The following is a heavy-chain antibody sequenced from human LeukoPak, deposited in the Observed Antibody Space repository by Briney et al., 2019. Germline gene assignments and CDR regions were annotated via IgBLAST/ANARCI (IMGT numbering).Heavy chain of an antibody. CDR1: GFPFSTYG. Sequence: GGTLRLSCAASGFPFSTYGMSWVRQAPGKGLEWVSAITGSGGSTFYADSVKGRFTISRDNSKNTLYLQMNSLRAEDTAVYYCARLHYWGQGTLVTVSS. D-gene: IGHD4-11*01. V-gene: IGHV3-23*01. CDR3: ARLHY. CDR2: ITGSGGST. J-gene: IGHJ4*02.